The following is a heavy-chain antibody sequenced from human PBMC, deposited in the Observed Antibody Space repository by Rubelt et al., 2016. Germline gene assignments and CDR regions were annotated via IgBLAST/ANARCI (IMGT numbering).Heavy chain of an antibody. CDR3: ARLYSSTWTPYYFDY. CDR1: GDSVNTPTYY. CDR2: IFYSGST. Sequence: QVQLQQWGAGLLKSSETLSLTCSVSGDSVNTPTYYWSWIRQSPGRGLEWIGYIFYSGSTNYNPSLKSRVTISIDTSQNQFSLRLTSGTPADTAVYYCARLYSSTWTPYYFDYWGQGTLVTVSS. J-gene: IGHJ4*02. D-gene: IGHD6-13*01. V-gene: IGHV4-61*01.